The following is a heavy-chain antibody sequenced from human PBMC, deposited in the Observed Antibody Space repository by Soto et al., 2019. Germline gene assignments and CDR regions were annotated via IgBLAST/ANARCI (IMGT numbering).Heavy chain of an antibody. Sequence: QITLKESGPTLVKPTQTLTLTCTFSGLSLRTTGVGVGWVRQPPGKALEWLALLYWDDDKRYSPSLKSRLTITKDTAENRVVLTMTNMDTVDTATYYCVQSRCGGDCLQIYSSHSYYGWDVWGQGTTVTVSS. CDR2: LYWDDDK. CDR1: GLSLRTTGVG. CDR3: VQSRCGGDCLQIYSSHSYYGWDV. J-gene: IGHJ6*02. D-gene: IGHD2-21*02. V-gene: IGHV2-5*02.